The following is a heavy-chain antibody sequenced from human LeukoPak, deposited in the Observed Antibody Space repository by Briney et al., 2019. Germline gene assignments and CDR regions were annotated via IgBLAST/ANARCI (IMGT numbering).Heavy chain of an antibody. CDR2: IIPIFGTA. CDR3: ARDGKRLKLDY. CDR1: GGTFSSYA. V-gene: IGHV1-69*05. Sequence: SVKASCKASGGTFSSYAISWVRQAPGQGLEWMGRIIPIFGTANYAQKFQGRVTITTDESTSTAYMELSSLRSEDTAVYYCARDGKRLKLDYWGQGTLVTVSS. J-gene: IGHJ4*02. D-gene: IGHD4-23*01.